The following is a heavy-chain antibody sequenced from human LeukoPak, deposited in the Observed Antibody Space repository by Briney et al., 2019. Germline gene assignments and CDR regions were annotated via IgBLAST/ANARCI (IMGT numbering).Heavy chain of an antibody. CDR1: GFTVSSNY. Sequence: GGSLRLSCAASGFTVSSNYMSWVRQAPGKGLEWVSVIYSGGSTYYADSVKGRFTISRDNSKNTLYLQMNSLRAEDTAVYYCAKEQWLVYFDYWGQGTLVTVSS. V-gene: IGHV3-53*01. D-gene: IGHD6-19*01. CDR3: AKEQWLVYFDY. CDR2: IYSGGST. J-gene: IGHJ4*02.